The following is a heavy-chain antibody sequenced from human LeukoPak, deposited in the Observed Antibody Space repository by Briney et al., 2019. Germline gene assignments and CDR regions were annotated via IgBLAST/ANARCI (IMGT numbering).Heavy chain of an antibody. CDR1: GGSISSSPYY. CDR3: ARDPYDHDSSGYYEF. J-gene: IGHJ4*02. D-gene: IGHD3-22*01. V-gene: IGHV4-39*07. CDR2: IYYSGTT. Sequence: SETLSLTCTVSGGSISSSPYYWGWIRQPPGKGLEWIGSIYYSGTTHYSPSLESRVTISVDTSKNQVSLKLTSVTTADTAVYYCARDPYDHDSSGYYEFWGQGTLVTVSS.